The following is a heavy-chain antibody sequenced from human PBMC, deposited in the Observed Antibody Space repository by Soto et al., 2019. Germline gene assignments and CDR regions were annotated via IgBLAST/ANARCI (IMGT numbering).Heavy chain of an antibody. D-gene: IGHD2-15*01. J-gene: IGHJ4*02. Sequence: PSETLSLTCTVSGGSISSYYWSWIRRPPGKGLEWIGYIYYSGSTNYNPSLKSRVTISVDTSKNQFSLKLSSVTAADTAVYYCASGVCSGGSCYIDYWGQGTLVTVSS. CDR2: IYYSGST. CDR1: GGSISSYY. V-gene: IGHV4-59*01. CDR3: ASGVCSGGSCYIDY.